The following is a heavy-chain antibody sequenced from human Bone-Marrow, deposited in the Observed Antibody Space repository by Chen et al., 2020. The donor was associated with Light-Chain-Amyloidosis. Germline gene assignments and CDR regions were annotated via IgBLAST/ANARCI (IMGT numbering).Heavy chain of an antibody. CDR3: ARELAIFGVVIHYYYYYGMDV. V-gene: IGHV3-7*01. Sequence: EVQLVESGGGLVQPGGSLRLSCAASGSTFSSYWMSWVRQAPGKGLELVANIKQDGSEKYYVDSVKGRFTISRDNAKNSLYLQINSLRAEDTAVYYCARELAIFGVVIHYYYYYGMDVWGQGTTFTVSS. CDR1: GSTFSSYW. D-gene: IGHD3-3*01. CDR2: IKQDGSEK. J-gene: IGHJ6*02.